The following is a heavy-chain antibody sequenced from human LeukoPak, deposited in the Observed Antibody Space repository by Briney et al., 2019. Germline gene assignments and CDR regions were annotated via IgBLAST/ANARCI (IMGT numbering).Heavy chain of an antibody. V-gene: IGHV1-2*02. CDR1: GGTFSSYA. CDR3: TRGGYSCAVDY. Sequence: ASVKVSCKASGGTFSSYAISWVRQAPGQGLEWMGWINPNSGDTKSVQKFQGRVIMTRDTSISTVYMELTGLTSDDTAVYYCTRGGYSCAVDYWGQGTPVTVSS. D-gene: IGHD5-12*01. CDR2: INPNSGDT. J-gene: IGHJ4*02.